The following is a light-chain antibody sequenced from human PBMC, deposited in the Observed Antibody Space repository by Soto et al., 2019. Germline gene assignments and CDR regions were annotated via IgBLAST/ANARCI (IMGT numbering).Light chain of an antibody. CDR1: QNVGGS. J-gene: IGKJ1*01. V-gene: IGKV3-15*01. CDR2: RAS. Sequence: VMTPSPATLSVSPVERATLSCRASQNVGGSVAWYQQKPGQAPRLLIYRASTRATGIPARFSGSGSGTEFTLTISSLQSADFAVYYCQQYNNWPRTFGQGTKVDIK. CDR3: QQYNNWPRT.